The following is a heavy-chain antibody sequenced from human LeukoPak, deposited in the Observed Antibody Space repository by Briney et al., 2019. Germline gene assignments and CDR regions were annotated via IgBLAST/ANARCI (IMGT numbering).Heavy chain of an antibody. CDR1: GFTFSRYA. CDR3: ARGNTDEDY. V-gene: IGHV3-23*01. CDR2: ISGSGGST. D-gene: IGHD2/OR15-2a*01. J-gene: IGHJ4*02. Sequence: GGSLRLSCAASGFTFSRYAMTWVRQAPGKGLEWVSAISGSGGSTYYADSVKGRFTISRDNSKNTLYLQMNSLRTEDTALYYCARGNTDEDYWGQGTLVTVSS.